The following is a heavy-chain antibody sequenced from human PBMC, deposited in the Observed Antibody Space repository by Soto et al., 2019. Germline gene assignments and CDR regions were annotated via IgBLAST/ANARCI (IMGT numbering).Heavy chain of an antibody. D-gene: IGHD3-10*01. Sequence: EVQLVESGGGLVQPGGSLRLSCAASGFTFSSYSMNWVRQAPGKGLEWVSYISSSSSTIYYADSVKGRFTISRYNAKNSLYLQMNSLRAEDTAVYYCARANYYGSPGDFDYWDQGTLVTVSS. CDR1: GFTFSSYS. CDR2: ISSSSSTI. CDR3: ARANYYGSPGDFDY. V-gene: IGHV3-48*01. J-gene: IGHJ4*02.